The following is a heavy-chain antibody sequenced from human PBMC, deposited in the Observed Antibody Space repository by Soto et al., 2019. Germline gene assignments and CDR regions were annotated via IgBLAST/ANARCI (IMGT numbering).Heavy chain of an antibody. CDR3: AKVERAVAGIID. CDR2: ISVSVGST. J-gene: IGHJ4*02. Sequence: EVQLLESGGGLVQPGGSLRLSCAASGFTFSSYAMSWVRQAPGKGLDWVSAISVSVGSTYYADSVKGRFTISRDNSKNTLYLQMNSLRAEDTAVYYCAKVERAVAGIIDRGQGTLVTVSS. D-gene: IGHD6-19*01. V-gene: IGHV3-23*01. CDR1: GFTFSSYA.